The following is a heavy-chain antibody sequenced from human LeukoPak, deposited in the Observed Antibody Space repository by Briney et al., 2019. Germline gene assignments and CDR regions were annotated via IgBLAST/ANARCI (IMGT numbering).Heavy chain of an antibody. CDR3: ARGRLAAAGLFDP. CDR2: IIPIFGTA. CDR1: GGTFSSYA. Sequence: ASVKVSCKASGGTFSSYAISWVRQAPGQGLEWMGGIIPIFGTANYAQKFQGRVTITADESTSTAYMELSSLRSEDTAVYYCARGRLAAAGLFDPRGQGTLVTVSS. V-gene: IGHV1-69*01. J-gene: IGHJ5*02. D-gene: IGHD6-13*01.